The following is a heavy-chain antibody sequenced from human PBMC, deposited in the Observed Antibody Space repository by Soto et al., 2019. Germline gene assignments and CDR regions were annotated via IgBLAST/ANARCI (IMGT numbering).Heavy chain of an antibody. CDR2: INSDGSST. CDR1: GFTFSSYW. J-gene: IGHJ6*02. D-gene: IGHD3-3*01. V-gene: IGHV3-74*01. Sequence: GGSLRLSCAASGFTFSSYWRHWCGQAPGKGLVWVSRINSDGSSTSYADSVKGRFTISRDNAKNTLYLQMNSLRAEDTAVYYCASPRITFFGGPGAMDVWGQGTTVTVSS. CDR3: ASPRITFFGGPGAMDV.